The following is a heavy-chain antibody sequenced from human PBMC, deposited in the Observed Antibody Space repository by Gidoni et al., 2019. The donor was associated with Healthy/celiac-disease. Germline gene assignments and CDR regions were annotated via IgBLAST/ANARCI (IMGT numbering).Heavy chain of an antibody. D-gene: IGHD3-3*01. Sequence: QVQLVESGGGVVQPGRSLRLSCAASGFTFRSYAMHWVRQAPGKGLEWVAVISYDGSNKYYADSVKGRFTISRDNSKNTLYLQMNSLRAEDTAVYYCARDLGNYDFFSADYYYGMDVWGKGTTVTVSS. J-gene: IGHJ6*04. CDR2: ISYDGSNK. CDR1: GFTFRSYA. CDR3: ARDLGNYDFFSADYYYGMDV. V-gene: IGHV3-30-3*01.